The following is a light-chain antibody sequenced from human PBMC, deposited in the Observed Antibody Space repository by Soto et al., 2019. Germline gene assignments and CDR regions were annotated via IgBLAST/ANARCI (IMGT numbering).Light chain of an antibody. V-gene: IGLV2-8*01. J-gene: IGLJ1*01. CDR2: EVT. Sequence: QSALTQPPSASGSPGQSVTISCTGTSNDIGAYDFVSWYQQHPGKAPKLIISEVTKRPSGVPDRFSGSKSANTASLTVSGLQAEDEADYYCSSKGGCHICHFVFGTGTKLTVL. CDR1: SNDIGAYDF. CDR3: SSKGGCHICHFV.